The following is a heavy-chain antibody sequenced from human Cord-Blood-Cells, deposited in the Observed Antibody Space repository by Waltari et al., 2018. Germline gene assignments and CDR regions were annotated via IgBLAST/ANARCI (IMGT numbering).Heavy chain of an antibody. CDR3: AKDGDFWSGYYNYFDC. J-gene: IGHJ4*02. Sequence: EVQLLESGGGLVQPGGSLRLSCAASGFTFSSYALSWVRQAPGKGLEWVSAIRGSGGSTHVSDSVRGRFTISGDNAKNTLYLQMNSLRAEDTAVYYCAKDGDFWSGYYNYFDCWGQGTLVTVSS. D-gene: IGHD3-3*01. V-gene: IGHV3-23*01. CDR2: IRGSGGST. CDR1: GFTFSSYA.